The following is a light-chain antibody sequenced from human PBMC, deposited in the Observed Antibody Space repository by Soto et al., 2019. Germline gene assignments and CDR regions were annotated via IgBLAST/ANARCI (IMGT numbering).Light chain of an antibody. CDR1: QSVSSY. J-gene: IGKJ1*01. V-gene: IGKV3-11*01. CDR2: DAS. Sequence: EIVLTQSPATLSLSPGERATLSCRASQSVSSYLAWYQQKPGQAPRLLIYDASNRATGIPARFSGSGSGTDFTLTISSLEPEDFAVYYCQQRSNWPPGEFGQGTKVEIK. CDR3: QQRSNWPPGE.